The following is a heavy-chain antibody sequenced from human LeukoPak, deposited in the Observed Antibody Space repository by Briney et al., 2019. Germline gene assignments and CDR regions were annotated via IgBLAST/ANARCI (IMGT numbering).Heavy chain of an antibody. J-gene: IGHJ4*02. CDR1: GGSISSSSYY. D-gene: IGHD3-3*01. V-gene: IGHV4-39*01. Sequence: PSETLSLTCTVSGGSISSSSYYWGWLRQPPGRGREWIGSIYYSGSTYYNPSLKSRVTISVDTSKNQFSLKLSSVTAADTAVYYCASLEWLYTPFDYWGQGTLVTVSS. CDR3: ASLEWLYTPFDY. CDR2: IYYSGST.